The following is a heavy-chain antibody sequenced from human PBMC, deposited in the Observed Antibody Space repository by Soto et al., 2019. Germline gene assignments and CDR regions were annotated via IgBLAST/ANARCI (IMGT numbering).Heavy chain of an antibody. CDR2: IIHTGST. D-gene: IGHD2-2*01. J-gene: IGHJ4*02. Sequence: SETLSLTCAVSRGSFSGYYWSWVRQFPGKGLEWIGEIIHTGSTNYNPSLKSRVTMSIDTSKKEISLKLSSVTAADTAVYYCARVGQPPSDYWGQGTLVTV. V-gene: IGHV4-34*12. CDR3: ARVGQPPSDY. CDR1: RGSFSGYY.